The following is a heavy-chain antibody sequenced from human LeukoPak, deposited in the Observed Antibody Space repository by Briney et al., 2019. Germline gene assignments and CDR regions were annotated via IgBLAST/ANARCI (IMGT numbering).Heavy chain of an antibody. CDR3: ARVHYGSGSLYYYYYSINA. D-gene: IGHD3-10*01. J-gene: IGHJ6*03. CDR1: GGSISSDDYY. CDR2: IYYSGST. Sequence: KASETLSLTCTVSGGSISSDDYYWSWIRQPPGKGLEWIGYIYYSGSTYYNPSLKSRVTISVDTSKNQFSLKLSSVTAADTPVYYCARVHYGSGSLYYYYYSINAGGKGNTVTVSS. V-gene: IGHV4-30-4*08.